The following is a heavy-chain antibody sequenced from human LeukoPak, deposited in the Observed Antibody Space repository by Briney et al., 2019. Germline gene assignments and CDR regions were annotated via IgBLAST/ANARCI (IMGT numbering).Heavy chain of an antibody. CDR2: IHYSGST. J-gene: IGHJ4*02. CDR3: ARHAYGIAAAGTDFDY. V-gene: IGHV4-59*08. CDR1: GGSFSGYY. Sequence: SETLSLTCAVYGGSFSGYYWSWIRQPLGKGLQWIGCIHYSGSTNYNPSLKSRVTISVDTSKNQFSLKLSSVTAADTAVYYCARHAYGIAAAGTDFDYWGQGTLVTVSS. D-gene: IGHD6-13*01.